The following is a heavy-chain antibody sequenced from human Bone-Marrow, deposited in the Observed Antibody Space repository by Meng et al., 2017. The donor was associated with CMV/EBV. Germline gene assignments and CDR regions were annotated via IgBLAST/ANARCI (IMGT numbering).Heavy chain of an antibody. CDR2: IYHSGST. D-gene: IGHD1-26*01. V-gene: IGHV4-4*02. J-gene: IGHJ6*02. CDR3: AAWEAYYYGMDV. CDR1: GGSISSSDW. Sequence: SETLSLTCAVSGGSISSSDWWSWVRQPPGKGLEWIGEIYHSGSTNYNPSLKSRVIISVDKSKNEFSLDLSSVTAADTAVYYCAAWEAYYYGMDVWGQGTTVTVSS.